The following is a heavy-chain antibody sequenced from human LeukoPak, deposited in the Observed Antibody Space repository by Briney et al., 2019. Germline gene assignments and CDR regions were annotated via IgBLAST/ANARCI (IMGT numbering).Heavy chain of an antibody. J-gene: IGHJ4*02. V-gene: IGHV4-39*07. CDR3: ARRTPKFYDSSGYYFDY. CDR2: IYYSGST. Sequence: SETLSLTCTVSGGSISSSSYYWGWIRQPPGKGLEWIGSIYYSGSTYYNPSLKSRVTISVDTSKNQFSLKLSSVTAADTAVYYRARRTPKFYDSSGYYFDYWGQGTLVTVSS. CDR1: GGSISSSSYY. D-gene: IGHD3-22*01.